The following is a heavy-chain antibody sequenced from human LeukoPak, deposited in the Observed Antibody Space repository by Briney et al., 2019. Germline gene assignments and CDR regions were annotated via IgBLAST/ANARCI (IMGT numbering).Heavy chain of an antibody. Sequence: GRYLRLSCAASGFTFDDYAMHWVRQAPGKGLEWVSGISWNSGSIGYADSVKGRFTISRDNAKNSLYLQMNSLRAEDMALYYCAKEAQVAGTISGSGFDYWGQGTLVTVSS. D-gene: IGHD6-19*01. J-gene: IGHJ4*02. V-gene: IGHV3-9*03. CDR2: ISWNSGSI. CDR1: GFTFDDYA. CDR3: AKEAQVAGTISGSGFDY.